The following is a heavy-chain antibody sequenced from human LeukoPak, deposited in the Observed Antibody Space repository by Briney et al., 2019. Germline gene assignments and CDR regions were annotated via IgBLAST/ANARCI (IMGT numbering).Heavy chain of an antibody. CDR2: IKQAGSEK. Sequence: GGSLRLSCAASGFTFSSYWMSWVRQAPGKGLEWVANIKQAGSEKYYVDSVKGRFTISRDNAKNSLYLQMNSLRAEDTALYYCAKADGGSFDYWGQGTLVTVSS. J-gene: IGHJ4*02. V-gene: IGHV3-7*03. CDR3: AKADGGSFDY. D-gene: IGHD2-8*02. CDR1: GFTFSSYW.